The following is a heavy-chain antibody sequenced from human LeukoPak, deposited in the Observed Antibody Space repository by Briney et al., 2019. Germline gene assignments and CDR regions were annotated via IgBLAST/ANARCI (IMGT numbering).Heavy chain of an antibody. D-gene: IGHD3-10*01. Sequence: GGSLRLSCAASGFIFSDYAMSWVRQAPGKGLEWVSVIGGSGGSTHYADSARGRFTISRENSRNTVYLQMNSLRPEDTAVYYCAKDRFGEYHPFDYWGQGTRVTVSS. CDR2: IGGSGGST. CDR3: AKDRFGEYHPFDY. J-gene: IGHJ4*02. CDR1: GFIFSDYA. V-gene: IGHV3-23*01.